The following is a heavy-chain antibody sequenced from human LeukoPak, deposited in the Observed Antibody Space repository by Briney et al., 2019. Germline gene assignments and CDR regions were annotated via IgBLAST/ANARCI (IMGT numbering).Heavy chain of an antibody. Sequence: GGSLRLSCAASGFTFSTYYMTWVRQAPGKGLEWVANIKQDGSDKYYVDSVKGRFTISRDNAKNSLYLQMNSLRDEDTALYYCARLIICRARYCDPPAGPRGFDSWGQGALVLVSS. CDR1: GFTFSTYY. D-gene: IGHD3-9*01. J-gene: IGHJ4*02. V-gene: IGHV3-7*01. CDR2: IKQDGSDK. CDR3: ARLIICRARYCDPPAGPRGFDS.